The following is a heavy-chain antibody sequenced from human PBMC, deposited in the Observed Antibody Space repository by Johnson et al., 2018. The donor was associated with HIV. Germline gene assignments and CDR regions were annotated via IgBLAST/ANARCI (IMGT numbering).Heavy chain of an antibody. CDR3: TTVKNAYIWGSYRSDAFDF. Sequence: VQLVESGGGLVQPGGSLRLSCAASGFTVSSNYMSWVRQAPGKGLEWVSVIYSGGSTNYSDSVKGRFTTTTDNSKNTLYLQMISLKTEDTAVYFCTTVKNAYIWGSYRSDAFDFWGQGTMVTVSS. V-gene: IGHV3-66*01. CDR1: GFTVSSNY. CDR2: IYSGGST. D-gene: IGHD3-16*02. J-gene: IGHJ3*01.